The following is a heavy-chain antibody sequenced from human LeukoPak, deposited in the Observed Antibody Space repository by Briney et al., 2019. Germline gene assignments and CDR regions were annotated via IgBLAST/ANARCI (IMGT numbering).Heavy chain of an antibody. CDR3: ARAVGNFGTVNYFDY. Sequence: SQTLSLTCAISGDSVSSNSAAWNWIRQSPSRGLEWLGRTYYRSKWYDGYAVSVKSRITINPDTSKNQFSLQFNSVTPEDTAVYYCARAVGNFGTVNYFDYWDQGALVTVSS. J-gene: IGHJ4*02. CDR1: GDSVSSNSAA. D-gene: IGHD1-1*01. CDR2: TYYRSKWYD. V-gene: IGHV6-1*01.